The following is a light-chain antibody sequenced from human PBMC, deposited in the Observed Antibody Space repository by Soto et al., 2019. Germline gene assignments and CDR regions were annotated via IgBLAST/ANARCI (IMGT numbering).Light chain of an antibody. Sequence: EIVLTQSPATLSLSPGERATLSCRASQSVSSYLAWYQQKPGQTPRLLIYDASNRATGIPARFSGSGSGTDFTLTISSLEPEDCAVYYCKQRSNWPRTFGEGINLEI. J-gene: IGKJ2*01. CDR3: KQRSNWPRT. CDR2: DAS. CDR1: QSVSSY. V-gene: IGKV3-11*01.